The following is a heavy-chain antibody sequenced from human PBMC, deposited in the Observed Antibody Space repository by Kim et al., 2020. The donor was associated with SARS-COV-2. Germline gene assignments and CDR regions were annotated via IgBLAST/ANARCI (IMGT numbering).Heavy chain of an antibody. CDR2: IYSGGST. Sequence: GGSLRLSCAASGFTVSSNYMSWVRQAPGKGLEWVSDIYSGGSTYYADSVKGRFTISRHNSKNTLYLQMNSLRAEDTAVYYCASHIAAAGTHSSDYYFDYWGQGTLVTVSS. D-gene: IGHD6-13*01. CDR1: GFTVSSNY. J-gene: IGHJ4*02. CDR3: ASHIAAAGTHSSDYYFDY. V-gene: IGHV3-53*04.